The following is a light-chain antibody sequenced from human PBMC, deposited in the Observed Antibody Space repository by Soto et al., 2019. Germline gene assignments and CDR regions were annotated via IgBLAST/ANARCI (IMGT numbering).Light chain of an antibody. CDR3: SSYTSSSTLYV. J-gene: IGLJ1*01. Sequence: QSALTPPASRSGSPGQSIPIPCTGTSSDVCRYNYVSWYQQHPSKAPELMMYEVSNRHSGVSNRFSGYKSGNTASLTISGLQAEDEADYYCSSYTSSSTLYVFGTETKVTVL. V-gene: IGLV2-14*01. CDR2: EVS. CDR1: SSDVCRYNY.